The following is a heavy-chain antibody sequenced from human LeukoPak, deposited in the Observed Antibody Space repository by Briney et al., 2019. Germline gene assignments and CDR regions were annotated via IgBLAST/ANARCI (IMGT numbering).Heavy chain of an antibody. CDR1: GFTFSGSA. V-gene: IGHV3-73*01. D-gene: IGHD6-6*01. CDR3: AKDGGSIAARPRFDP. CDR2: IRSKANSYAT. J-gene: IGHJ5*02. Sequence: GGSLRLSCAASGFTFSGSAMHWVRQASGKGLEWVGRIRSKANSYATAYAASVKGRFTISRDNSKNTLYLQMNSLRAEDTAVYYCAKDGGSIAARPRFDPWGQGTLVTVSS.